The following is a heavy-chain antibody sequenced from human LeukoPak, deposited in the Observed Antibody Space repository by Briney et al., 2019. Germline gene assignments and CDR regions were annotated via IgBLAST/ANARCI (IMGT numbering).Heavy chain of an antibody. CDR2: IIIIFGTA. D-gene: IGHD5-12*01. CDR3: AREPHYDRPPEVTKNKDRFDP. Sequence: ASVKVSCKASGGTFSSYAISWVRHAPGPGREWMGRIIIIFGTANYAQTFQGRGTTTADKTPSTAYKELSSLRSEDTAEYNCAREPHYDRPPEVTKNKDRFDPWGQGTLVTVSS. J-gene: IGHJ5*02. CDR1: GGTFSSYA. V-gene: IGHV1-69*06.